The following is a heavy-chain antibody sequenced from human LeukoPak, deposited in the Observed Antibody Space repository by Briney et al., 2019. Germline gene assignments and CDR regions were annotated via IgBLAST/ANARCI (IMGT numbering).Heavy chain of an antibody. Sequence: ASVKVSCKASGGTFSSYAISWVRQAPGQGVEWMGRIIPILGIANYAQKFQGRVTITADKSTSTAYMELSSLRSEDTAVYYCARGNLGYCSSTSCYKLGYYYGMDVWGQGTTVTVSS. D-gene: IGHD2-2*02. V-gene: IGHV1-69*04. CDR3: ARGNLGYCSSTSCYKLGYYYGMDV. CDR1: GGTFSSYA. CDR2: IIPILGIA. J-gene: IGHJ6*02.